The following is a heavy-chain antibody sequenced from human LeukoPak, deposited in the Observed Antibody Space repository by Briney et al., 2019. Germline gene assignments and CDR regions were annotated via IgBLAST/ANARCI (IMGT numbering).Heavy chain of an antibody. V-gene: IGHV3-11*01. Sequence: PGGSLRLSCAASGFTFSDYYMSWIRQAPGKGLEWVSYISSSGSTIYYADSVKGRFTISRDNAKNSLYLQMNSLRAEDTAVYYCAKTPSDSSGYYIDWGQGTLVTVSS. CDR1: GFTFSDYY. D-gene: IGHD3-22*01. CDR3: AKTPSDSSGYYID. CDR2: ISSSGSTI. J-gene: IGHJ4*02.